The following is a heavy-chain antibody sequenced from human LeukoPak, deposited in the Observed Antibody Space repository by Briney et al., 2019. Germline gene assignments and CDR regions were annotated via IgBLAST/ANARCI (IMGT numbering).Heavy chain of an antibody. V-gene: IGHV3-7*04. Sequence: GGSLRLSCAASGFTFSNYWMGWVRQAPGKGLEWVANIKQDGSEKYYVDSVKGLFTISRDNAKNSLYLQMNSLRAEDTAVYYCARGHTGMGSWGQGTLVTVSS. CDR2: IKQDGSEK. J-gene: IGHJ5*02. CDR3: ARGHTGMGS. D-gene: IGHD5-18*01. CDR1: GFTFSNYW.